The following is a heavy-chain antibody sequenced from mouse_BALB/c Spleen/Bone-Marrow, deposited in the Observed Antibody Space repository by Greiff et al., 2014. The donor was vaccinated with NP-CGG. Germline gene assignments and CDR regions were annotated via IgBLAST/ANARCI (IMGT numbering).Heavy chain of an antibody. D-gene: IGHD2-4*01. Sequence: VQLQQSGTVLARPGASVKMSCKASGYTFTSYWMHWVKQGPGQGLEWIGAIYPGNSDTSYNQKFKGKAKLTAVTSTSTAYMELSSLTNEDSAVYYCTRVITTGSAWFAYWGQGTLVTVSA. J-gene: IGHJ3*01. CDR3: TRVITTGSAWFAY. V-gene: IGHV1-5*01. CDR2: IYPGNSDT. CDR1: GYTFTSYW.